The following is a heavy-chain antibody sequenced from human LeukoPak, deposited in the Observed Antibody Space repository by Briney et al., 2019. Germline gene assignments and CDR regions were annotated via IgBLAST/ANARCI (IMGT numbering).Heavy chain of an antibody. D-gene: IGHD6-13*01. CDR2: ISGSGGST. J-gene: IGHJ5*02. Sequence: GGSLRLSCAASGFTFSSYGMSWVRQAPGKGLEWVSAISGSGGSTYYADSVKGRFTISRDNSKNTLYLQMNSLRAEDTAVYYCAKDCISYSSSWYRITRSAGWFDPWGQGTLVTVSS. V-gene: IGHV3-23*01. CDR1: GFTFSSYG. CDR3: AKDCISYSSSWYRITRSAGWFDP.